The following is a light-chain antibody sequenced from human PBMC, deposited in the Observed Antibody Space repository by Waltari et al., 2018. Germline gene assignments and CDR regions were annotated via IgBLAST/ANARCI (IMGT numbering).Light chain of an antibody. V-gene: IGKV1-5*01. CDR1: QVISSW. J-gene: IGKJ1*01. Sequence: DIQMTQSPSTLSASVGDRVTITCRASQVISSWLAWYQQKPGKAPKVLIYDTSNLESGVPSRFSGSGSGTEFTLTISSLQADDFASYYCQQYNSYPWTFGQGTKVEIK. CDR2: DTS. CDR3: QQYNSYPWT.